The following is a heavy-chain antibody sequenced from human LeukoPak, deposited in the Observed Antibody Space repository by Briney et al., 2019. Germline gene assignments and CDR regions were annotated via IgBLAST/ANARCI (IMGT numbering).Heavy chain of an antibody. J-gene: IGHJ4*02. D-gene: IGHD2-21*02. CDR2: IYYSGST. V-gene: IGHV4-39*01. CDR1: GGSISSSYY. Sequence: PSETLSLTCTVTGGSISSSYYWGWIRQPPGKGLEWIGNIYYSGSTHYSPSLKSRVTISVDTSKSQLSLKLSSVTAADTAVYYCARLNFGDPSYWGQGVLVTVSS. CDR3: ARLNFGDPSY.